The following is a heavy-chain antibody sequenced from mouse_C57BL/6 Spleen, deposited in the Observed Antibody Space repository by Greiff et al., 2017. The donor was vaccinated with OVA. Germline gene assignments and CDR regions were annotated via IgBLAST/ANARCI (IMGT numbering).Heavy chain of an antibody. V-gene: IGHV1-26*01. CDR3: ARSLNWDPYAMDY. Sequence: EVQLQQSGPELVKPGASVKISCKASGYTFTDYYMNWVKQSHGKSLEWIGDINPNNGGTSYNQKFKGKATLTVDKSSSTAYMELRSLTSEDSAVYYCARSLNWDPYAMDYWGQGTSVTVSS. CDR2: INPNNGGT. J-gene: IGHJ4*01. D-gene: IGHD4-1*01. CDR1: GYTFTDYY.